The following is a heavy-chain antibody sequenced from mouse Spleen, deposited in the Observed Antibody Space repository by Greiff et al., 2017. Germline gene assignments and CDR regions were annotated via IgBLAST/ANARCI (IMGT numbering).Heavy chain of an antibody. V-gene: IGHV1-62-2*01. D-gene: IGHD1-1*01. CDR3: ARHEDTSRPFAY. J-gene: IGHJ3*01. CDR2: FYPGSGSI. Sequence: QVQLKESGAELVKPGASVKLSCKASGYTFTEYTIHWVKQRPGQGLEWIGWFYPGSGSIKYNEKFKDKATLTADKSSSTVYMELSRLTSEDSAVYFCARHEDTSRPFAYWGQGTLVTVSA. CDR1: GYTFTEYT.